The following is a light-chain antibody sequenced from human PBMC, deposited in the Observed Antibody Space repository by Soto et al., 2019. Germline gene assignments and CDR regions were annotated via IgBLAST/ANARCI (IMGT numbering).Light chain of an antibody. J-gene: IGKJ1*01. CDR3: QKYDGAPWT. V-gene: IGKV1-27*01. Sequence: DIQMTQSPSSLSASVGDRVTITCRASQGIGNFLAWYQQKPGKSPKLLIYAASSLESGVPSRFRGSGSGADFTLIISGLQPEDVATYYCQKYDGAPWTFGQGTKVESK. CDR1: QGIGNF. CDR2: AAS.